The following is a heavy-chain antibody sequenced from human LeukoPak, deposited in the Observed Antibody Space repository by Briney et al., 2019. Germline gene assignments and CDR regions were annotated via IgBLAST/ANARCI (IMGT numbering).Heavy chain of an antibody. V-gene: IGHV3-23*01. CDR3: ATTYYYDSSGSYNH. CDR1: GFTFSSYA. D-gene: IGHD3-22*01. J-gene: IGHJ5*02. Sequence: PGGSLRLSCAASGFTFSSYAMSWVRQAPGKGLEWVSAINGSGGSTYYADSVKGRFTISRDNSKNTLYLQMNSLRAEDTAVYYCATTYYYDSSGSYNHWGQGTLVTVSS. CDR2: INGSGGST.